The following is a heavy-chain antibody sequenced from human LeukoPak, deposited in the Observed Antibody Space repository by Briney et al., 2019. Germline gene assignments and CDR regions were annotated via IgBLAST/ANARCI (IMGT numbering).Heavy chain of an antibody. CDR1: GFTFSSYA. D-gene: IGHD3-3*01. Sequence: PGGSLRLSCAASGFTFSSYAMSWVRQAPGKGLEWVSAISGSGGSTYYADSVKGRFTISRDNAKNSLYLQMNSLRDEDTAVYYCARDRGYYDFWSGYYLDYWGQGTLVTVSS. CDR2: ISGSGGST. CDR3: ARDRGYYDFWSGYYLDY. J-gene: IGHJ4*02. V-gene: IGHV3-23*01.